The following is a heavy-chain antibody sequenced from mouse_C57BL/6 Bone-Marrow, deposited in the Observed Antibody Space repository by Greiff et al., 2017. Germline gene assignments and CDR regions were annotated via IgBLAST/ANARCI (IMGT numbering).Heavy chain of an antibody. CDR2: INPGSGGT. V-gene: IGHV1-54*01. CDR1: GYAFTNYL. D-gene: IGHD2-5*01. J-gene: IGHJ3*01. Sequence: VQLQQSGAELVRPGTSVKVSCKASGYAFTNYLIEWVKQRPGQGLEWIGVINPGSGGTNYNEKFKGKATLTADKSSSTAYMQLSSLTSKDSAVYFCARDYYINPFAYWGQGTLVTVSA. CDR3: ARDYYINPFAY.